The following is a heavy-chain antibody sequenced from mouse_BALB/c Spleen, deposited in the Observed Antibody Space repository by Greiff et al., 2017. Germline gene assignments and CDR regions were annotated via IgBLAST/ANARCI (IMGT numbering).Heavy chain of an antibody. D-gene: IGHD2-3*01. CDR1: GFAFSSYD. Sequence: DVMLVESGGGLVKPGGSLKLSCAASGFAFSSYDMSWVRQTPEKRLEWVAYISSGGGSTYYPDTVKGRFTISRDNAKNTLYLQMSSLKSEDTAMYYCARHAYDGYPFAYWGQGTLVTVSA. J-gene: IGHJ3*01. CDR3: ARHAYDGYPFAY. V-gene: IGHV5-12-1*01. CDR2: ISSGGGST.